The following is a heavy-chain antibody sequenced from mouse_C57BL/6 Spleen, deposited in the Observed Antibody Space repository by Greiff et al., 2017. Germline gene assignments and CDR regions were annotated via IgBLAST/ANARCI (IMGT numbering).Heavy chain of an antibody. V-gene: IGHV5-4*01. J-gene: IGHJ3*01. CDR2: ISDGGSYT. D-gene: IGHD2-2*01. CDR1: GFTFSSYA. CDR3: ARDKGSTMVTTGGFAY. Sequence: EVKLQESGGGLVKPGGSLKLSCAASGFTFSSYAMSWVRQTPEKRLEWVATISDGGSYTYYPDNVKGRFTISRDNAKNNLYLQMSHLKSEDTAMYYCARDKGSTMVTTGGFAYWGQGTLVTVSA.